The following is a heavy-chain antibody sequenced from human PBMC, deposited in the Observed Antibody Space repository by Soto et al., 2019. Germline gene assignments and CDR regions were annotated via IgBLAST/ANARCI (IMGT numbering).Heavy chain of an antibody. CDR1: GGTFSSYT. V-gene: IGHV1-69*02. CDR2: IIPILGIA. Sequence: SGKXSCKASGGTFSSYTISRGRQAPGQGLEWMGRIIPILGIANYAQKFQGRVTITADKSTSTAYMELSSLRSEDTAVYYCARGYGVTTPFDYWGQGTLVTVSS. D-gene: IGHD4-17*01. CDR3: ARGYGVTTPFDY. J-gene: IGHJ4*02.